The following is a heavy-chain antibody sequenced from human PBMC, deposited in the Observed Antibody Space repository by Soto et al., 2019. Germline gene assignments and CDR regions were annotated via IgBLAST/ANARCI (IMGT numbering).Heavy chain of an antibody. J-gene: IGHJ4*02. CDR2: IYYSGST. CDR1: GGSISSGGYY. CDR3: AGGKYSSSWYYFDY. Sequence: SETLSLTCTVSGGSISSGGYYWSWIRQHPGKGLEWIGYIYYSGSTNYNPSLKSRVTISVDTSKNQFSLKLSSVTAADTAVYYCAGGKYSSSWYYFDYWGQGTLVTVSS. D-gene: IGHD6-13*01. V-gene: IGHV4-61*08.